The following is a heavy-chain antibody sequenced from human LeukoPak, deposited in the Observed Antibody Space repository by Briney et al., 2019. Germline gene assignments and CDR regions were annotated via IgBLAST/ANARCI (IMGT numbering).Heavy chain of an antibody. CDR3: ARDLDSSLYWFDP. CDR2: ISSSGSTI. Sequence: GSLRLSCAASGFTFSDYYMSWIRQAPGKGLEWVSYISSSGSTIYYADSVKGRFTISRDNAKNSLYLQMNSLRAEDTAVYYCARDLDSSLYWFDPWGQGTLVTVSS. V-gene: IGHV3-11*01. J-gene: IGHJ5*02. CDR1: GFTFSDYY. D-gene: IGHD3-22*01.